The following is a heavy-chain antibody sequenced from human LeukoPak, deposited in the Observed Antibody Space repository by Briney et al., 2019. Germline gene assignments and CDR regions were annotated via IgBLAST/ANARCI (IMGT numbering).Heavy chain of an antibody. D-gene: IGHD3-10*01. CDR2: ISGSAGTT. V-gene: IGHV3-23*01. J-gene: IGHJ4*02. CDR3: AKNYYGSGSSSLDY. Sequence: GGSLRLSCAASGYTFSSYAMGWVRQAPGKGLEWVSAISGSAGTTYYADSVKGRFTISRDNSKNTLFLQMNSLRAEDTAAYYCAKNYYGSGSSSLDYWGQGTLVTVSS. CDR1: GYTFSSYA.